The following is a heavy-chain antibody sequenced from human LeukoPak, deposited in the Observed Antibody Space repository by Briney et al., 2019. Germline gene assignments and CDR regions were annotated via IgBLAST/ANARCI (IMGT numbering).Heavy chain of an antibody. D-gene: IGHD2-2*01. Sequence: SGGSLRLSCAASGFTFSSYAMHWVRQAPGKGLEWVAVISYDGSNKYYADSVKGRFTISRDNSKNTLYLQMNSLRAEDTAVYYCARDIVVVPAATIIRGYYYYGMDVWGQGTTVTVSS. CDR1: GFTFSSYA. J-gene: IGHJ6*02. CDR2: ISYDGSNK. CDR3: ARDIVVVPAATIIRGYYYYGMDV. V-gene: IGHV3-30-3*01.